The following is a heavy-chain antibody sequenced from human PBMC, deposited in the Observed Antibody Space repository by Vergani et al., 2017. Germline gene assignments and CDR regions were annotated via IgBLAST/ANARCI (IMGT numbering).Heavy chain of an antibody. CDR2: INHSGST. CDR3: ARLAPHRDNRQLVPVYYYYYMDV. V-gene: IGHV4-34*01. CDR1: GGSFSGYY. Sequence: QVQLQQWGAGLLKPSETLSLTCAVYGGSFSGYYWSWIRQPPGKGLEWIGEINHSGSTNYNPSLKSRVTISVDTSKNQFSLKLSSVTAADTAVYYCARLAPHRDNRQLVPVYYYYYMDVWGKGTTVTVSS. D-gene: IGHD6-13*01. J-gene: IGHJ6*03.